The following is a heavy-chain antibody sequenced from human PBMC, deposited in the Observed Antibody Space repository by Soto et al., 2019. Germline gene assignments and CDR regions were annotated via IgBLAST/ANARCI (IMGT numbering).Heavy chain of an antibody. J-gene: IGHJ4*02. CDR3: ARTKYDPEYYFDY. D-gene: IGHD2-8*01. CDR2: ISYDGSNK. Sequence: GGSLRLSCAASGFTFSSYAMHWVRQAPGKGLEWVAVISYDGSNKYYADSVKGRFTISRDNSKNTLYLQMNSLRAEDTAVYYCARTKYDPEYYFDYWGQGTLVTVSS. CDR1: GFTFSSYA. V-gene: IGHV3-30-3*01.